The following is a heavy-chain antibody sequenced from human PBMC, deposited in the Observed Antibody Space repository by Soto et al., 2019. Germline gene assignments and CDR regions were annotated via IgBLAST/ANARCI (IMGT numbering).Heavy chain of an antibody. CDR1: GGSFSGYS. V-gene: IGHV4-34*01. D-gene: IGHD3-9*01. Sequence: NPSETLSLTCIVYGGSFSGYSWSWIRQPPGKGLEWIGEINHSGSANYNPSLKSRVTISGDTSKNEFSLKLSSVIAADTAVYYCARGKIFRYSDWLSHNAMDVWGQGTTVTVYS. CDR3: ARGKIFRYSDWLSHNAMDV. CDR2: INHSGSA. J-gene: IGHJ6*01.